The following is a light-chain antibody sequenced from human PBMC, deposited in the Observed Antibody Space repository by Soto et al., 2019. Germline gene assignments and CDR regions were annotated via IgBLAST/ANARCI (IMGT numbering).Light chain of an antibody. CDR1: QSVTNT. CDR2: YAS. CDR3: QQYYTWPVT. V-gene: IGKV3-15*01. J-gene: IGKJ4*01. Sequence: IVMTQSPATLSVSPGERVTISCRASQSVTNTLAWYQHKPGQAPRLLISYASRGATGIPARFSGSGSGTDFTLTINSLQSEEFAGYYWQQYYTWPVTFGGGTKVEIK.